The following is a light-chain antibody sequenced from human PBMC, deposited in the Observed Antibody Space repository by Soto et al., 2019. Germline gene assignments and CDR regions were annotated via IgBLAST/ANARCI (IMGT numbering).Light chain of an antibody. Sequence: QSALTQPPSASGSPGQSVTISCTGTSSDIGGYNSVSWYQQHPGKAPRLMIYEVNKRPSGVPDRFSGSKSGYTASLTVSGLQAEDEADYYCSSYAGVKGFYVFGTGTKLTVL. J-gene: IGLJ1*01. V-gene: IGLV2-8*01. CDR2: EVN. CDR3: SSYAGVKGFYV. CDR1: SSDIGGYNS.